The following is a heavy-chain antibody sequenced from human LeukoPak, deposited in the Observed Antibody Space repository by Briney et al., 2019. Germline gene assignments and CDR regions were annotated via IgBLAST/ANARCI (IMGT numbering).Heavy chain of an antibody. CDR2: ISCSGST. CDR3: AREPDYDGYVARPYDWFFDL. D-gene: IGHD4-17*01. Sequence: SETLSLTCTVSDDSFSTHYWTWLRQPPGKGLEWIGYISCSGSTNYNPSLKSRVTISVDTSKNQFSLKLSSVTAADTAVYFCAREPDYDGYVARPYDWFFDLWGRGTLVTVSS. V-gene: IGHV4-59*11. J-gene: IGHJ2*01. CDR1: DDSFSTHY.